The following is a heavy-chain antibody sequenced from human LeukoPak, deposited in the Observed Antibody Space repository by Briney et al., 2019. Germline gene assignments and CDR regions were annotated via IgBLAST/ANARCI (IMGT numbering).Heavy chain of an antibody. Sequence: GGSQRLSCAASGFTFSSYSMDWVRQAPGKGLEWVSYISSSSSTIYYADSVKGRFTISRDNAKNSLYLQMNSLRAEDTAVYYCARADYDFCFDYWGQGTLVTVSS. J-gene: IGHJ4*02. CDR3: ARADYDFCFDY. D-gene: IGHD3-3*01. CDR1: GFTFSSYS. CDR2: ISSSSSTI. V-gene: IGHV3-48*01.